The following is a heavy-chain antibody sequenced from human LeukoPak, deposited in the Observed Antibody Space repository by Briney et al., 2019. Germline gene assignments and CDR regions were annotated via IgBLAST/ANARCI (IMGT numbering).Heavy chain of an antibody. Sequence: ASVKVSCKASGYTFTGYYIHWVRQAPGQGLEWMAWINPNRGDTNYVQKFQGRVTMTRDTSISTAYMELSRLRSDDTAVYYCASSGSSSWSYDYWGQGTLVTVSS. J-gene: IGHJ4*02. CDR3: ASSGSSSWSYDY. CDR1: GYTFTGYY. V-gene: IGHV1-2*02. D-gene: IGHD6-13*01. CDR2: INPNRGDT.